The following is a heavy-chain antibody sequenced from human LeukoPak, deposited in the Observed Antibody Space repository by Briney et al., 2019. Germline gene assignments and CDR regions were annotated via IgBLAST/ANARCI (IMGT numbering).Heavy chain of an antibody. Sequence: SETLSLTCGVSGGSVINTNWWTWVRQPPGKGLEWIGEVHLDGRTNYNPSLESRLTMSVDVSENQVSLKLTSVAAADTAVYYCAREGGFYRPLDYSGQGTLVTVSS. CDR1: GGSVINTNW. V-gene: IGHV4-4*02. CDR3: AREGGFYRPLDY. J-gene: IGHJ4*02. CDR2: VHLDGRT. D-gene: IGHD3-3*01.